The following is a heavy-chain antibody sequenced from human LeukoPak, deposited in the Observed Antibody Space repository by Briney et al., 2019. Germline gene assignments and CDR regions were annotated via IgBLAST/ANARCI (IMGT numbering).Heavy chain of an antibody. J-gene: IGHJ4*02. V-gene: IGHV3-30*18. Sequence: GGSLRLSCAASGPTFSSYGMHWVRLAPGKGLEWVAVISYDGSNKYYADSVKGRFSISRDNSKNTVSLQMNSLRAEDTAVYYCAKGEMATGYFDYWGQGTLVTVSS. D-gene: IGHD5-24*01. CDR3: AKGEMATGYFDY. CDR2: ISYDGSNK. CDR1: GPTFSSYG.